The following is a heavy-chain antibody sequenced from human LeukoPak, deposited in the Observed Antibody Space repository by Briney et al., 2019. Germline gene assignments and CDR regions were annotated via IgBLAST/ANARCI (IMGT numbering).Heavy chain of an antibody. J-gene: IGHJ4*02. CDR1: GNIFTNYH. CDR3: ATEAPGSYRFDN. Sequence: GASVKVSCKASGNIFTNYHLHWVRLAPGRGLEWMGAVYTDGGTITNPRSFQDRVTMTRDVSTRTVYMELSSLNSDDTAVYYCATEAPGSYRFDNWGQEILVTVSS. V-gene: IGHV1-46*01. CDR2: VYTDGGTI. D-gene: IGHD3-10*01.